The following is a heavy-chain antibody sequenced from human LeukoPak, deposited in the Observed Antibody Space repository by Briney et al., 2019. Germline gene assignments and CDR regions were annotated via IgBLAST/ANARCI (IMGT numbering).Heavy chain of an antibody. CDR2: INLNSAGT. D-gene: IGHD3-16*01. J-gene: IGHJ4*02. Sequence: GASVKVSCKASGYTFTDYYIHWVRQAPGQGLEWLGWINLNSAGTKYAQKFQGRVTITRDTSISTAYMELSRLRSDDTAVYYCARFAFGGTSDYWGQGTLVTVSS. V-gene: IGHV1-2*02. CDR1: GYTFTDYY. CDR3: ARFAFGGTSDY.